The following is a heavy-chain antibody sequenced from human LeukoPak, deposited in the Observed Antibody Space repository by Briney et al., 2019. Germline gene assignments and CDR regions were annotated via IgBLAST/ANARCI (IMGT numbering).Heavy chain of an antibody. D-gene: IGHD3-10*01. CDR1: GYSVNSGAHY. Sequence: SQTLSLTCTVPGYSVNSGAHYWSWIRQYPGKGLEWIGQIFFTGRTDYNPSLKSRLTISIDTSKNQFSMELSSVSVADTATYFCARDRASGMDFWGQGTLVTVPS. CDR2: IFFTGRT. CDR3: ARDRASGMDF. V-gene: IGHV4-31*03. J-gene: IGHJ4*02.